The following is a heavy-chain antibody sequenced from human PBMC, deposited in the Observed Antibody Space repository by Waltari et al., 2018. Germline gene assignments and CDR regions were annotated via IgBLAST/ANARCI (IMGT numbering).Heavy chain of an antibody. J-gene: IGHJ4*02. Sequence: EVQLLESGRDLVQPGGALRLSCTVSGFSFSNDGLTLVRQAPGKGLEWVSAISRDGGATFYGGAVKGRSTISRDNSKNTVYLEINSLRVEDTAKYYCARWSVSGSYYDYWGQGILVAVSS. CDR1: GFSFSNDG. CDR3: ARWSVSGSYYDY. CDR2: ISRDGGAT. V-gene: IGHV3-23*01. D-gene: IGHD3-10*01.